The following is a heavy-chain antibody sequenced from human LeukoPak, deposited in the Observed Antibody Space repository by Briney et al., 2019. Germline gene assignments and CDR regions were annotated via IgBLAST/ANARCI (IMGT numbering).Heavy chain of an antibody. D-gene: IGHD3-3*01. CDR2: VYISGST. J-gene: IGHJ3*02. CDR1: GDSISSYY. CDR3: AREEFLEWSEEPRLDTRPAFDI. Sequence: SETLSLTCTVSGDSISSYYWSWIRQPAGKGLEWIGRVYISGSTNYNPSLKSRVTMSVDTSKNQFSLKLSSVTAADTAVYYCAREEFLEWSEEPRLDTRPAFDIWGQGTMVTVSS. V-gene: IGHV4-4*07.